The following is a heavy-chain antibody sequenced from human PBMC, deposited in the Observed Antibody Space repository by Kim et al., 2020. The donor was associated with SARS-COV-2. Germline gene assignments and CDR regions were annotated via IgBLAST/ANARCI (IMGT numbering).Heavy chain of an antibody. D-gene: IGHD3-10*01. V-gene: IGHV1-8*01. CDR2: NT. Sequence: NTGYAQKFQGRVTMTRNTSISTAYMELSSLRSEDTAVYYCARFPLWFEDYWGQGTLVTVSS. J-gene: IGHJ4*02. CDR3: ARFPLWFEDY.